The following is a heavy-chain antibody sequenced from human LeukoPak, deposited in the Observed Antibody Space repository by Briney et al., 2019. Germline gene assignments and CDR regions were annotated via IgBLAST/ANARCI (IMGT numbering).Heavy chain of an antibody. CDR2: ISYDGSNK. D-gene: IGHD5-24*01. CDR3: ARDKTGDGSTPFDY. CDR1: GFTFSSYA. V-gene: IGHV3-30*04. Sequence: PGGSLRLSCAASGFTFSSYAMHWVRQAPGKVLEWVAVISYDGSNKYYADSVKGRFTISRDNSKNTLYLQMNSLRAEDTAVYYCARDKTGDGSTPFDYWGQGTLVTVSS. J-gene: IGHJ4*02.